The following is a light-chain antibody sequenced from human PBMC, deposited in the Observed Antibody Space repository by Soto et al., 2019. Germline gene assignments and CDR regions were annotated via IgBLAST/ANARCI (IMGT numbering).Light chain of an antibody. Sequence: DIVMTQSPDSLAVSLGEGATINCKSSQSVLYSSNNKNYLAWYQQKPGQPPKLLIYWASTRESGVPDRFSGSGSGTDFTLTISSLQAEDVAVYHCQQYYDTPLTFGGGTKVEIK. CDR3: QQYYDTPLT. CDR1: QSVLYSSNNKNY. CDR2: WAS. V-gene: IGKV4-1*01. J-gene: IGKJ4*01.